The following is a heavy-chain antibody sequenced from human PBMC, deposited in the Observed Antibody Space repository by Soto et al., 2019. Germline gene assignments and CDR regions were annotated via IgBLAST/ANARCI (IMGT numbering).Heavy chain of an antibody. CDR3: TTADPITRF. J-gene: IGHJ1*01. CDR2: IKSKTDDGKT. CDR1: GGTFSNDW. V-gene: IGHV3-15*01. D-gene: IGHD1-20*01. Sequence: EGSLRLSCAASGGTFSNDWMSWVRQAPGKGLEWVGRIKSKTDDGKTDYAETGTGRFTISRHYSENTLYLQMNSLKTVHSAVYYCTTADPITRFWGQGTLVTVSS.